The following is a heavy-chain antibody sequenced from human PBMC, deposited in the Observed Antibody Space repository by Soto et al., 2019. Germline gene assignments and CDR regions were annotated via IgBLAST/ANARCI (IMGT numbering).Heavy chain of an antibody. CDR3: AKVGSIEVYNYHYALDV. CDR1: GFTFSSYG. V-gene: IGHV3-30*18. D-gene: IGHD6-6*01. Sequence: GGSLRLSCVGSGFTFSSYGMHWVRQAPGKGLEWVAGISYDGTKKYYGDSVKGRFSISRDNSRQTVYLQMDSLRAEDTAVYYCAKVGSIEVYNYHYALDVWGQGTTVTVSS. J-gene: IGHJ6*02. CDR2: ISYDGTKK.